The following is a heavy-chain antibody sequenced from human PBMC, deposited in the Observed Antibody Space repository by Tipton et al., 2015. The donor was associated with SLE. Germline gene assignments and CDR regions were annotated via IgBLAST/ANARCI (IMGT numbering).Heavy chain of an antibody. Sequence: TLSLTCALYGGSFSGYYWSWIRQPAGKGLEWIGYIYTSGSTNYNPSLKSRVTMSVDTSKNQFSLNLTSVTAADTAVYYCAREAGISNYFDHWGQGTLATVSS. D-gene: IGHD6-13*01. CDR1: GGSFSGYY. CDR3: AREAGISNYFDH. CDR2: IYTSGST. J-gene: IGHJ4*02. V-gene: IGHV4-4*07.